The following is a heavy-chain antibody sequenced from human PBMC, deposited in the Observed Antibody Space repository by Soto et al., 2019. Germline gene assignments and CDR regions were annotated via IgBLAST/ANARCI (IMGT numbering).Heavy chain of an antibody. CDR1: GGSISSSSYY. CDR3: ARNYGSGGYPPYYYYGLDV. D-gene: IGHD3-10*01. V-gene: IGHV4-39*07. CDR2: MHYSGKS. Sequence: SETLSLTCSVSGGSISSSSYYWGWVRQPPGKGLEWIGSMHYSGKSDFNPSLQSRVTISVDTSQNQFSLKVTSVTAADAAVYYCARNYGSGGYPPYYYYGLDVWGQGTTVTVSS. J-gene: IGHJ6*02.